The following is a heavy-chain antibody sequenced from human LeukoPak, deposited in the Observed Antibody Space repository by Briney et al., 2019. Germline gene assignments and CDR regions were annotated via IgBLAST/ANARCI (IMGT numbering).Heavy chain of an antibody. V-gene: IGHV3-23*01. CDR2: ISAGGT. Sequence: GGSLRLSCAASGFTISDYSMSWVRQAPGKGLEWVSAISAGGTFYADFVKGRFTISRDNSKNTLYLQMNSLRVDDTAVYYCVKGLYTIDYWGQGTLVTVSS. CDR3: VKGLYTIDY. J-gene: IGHJ4*02. CDR1: GFTISDYS. D-gene: IGHD2-2*02.